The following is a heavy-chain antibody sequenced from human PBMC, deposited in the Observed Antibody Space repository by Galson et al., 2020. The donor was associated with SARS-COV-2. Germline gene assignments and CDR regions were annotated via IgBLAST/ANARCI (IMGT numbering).Heavy chain of an antibody. V-gene: IGHV3-33*01. CDR3: ARDGQLSSGWAFDY. D-gene: IGHD6-19*01. CDR2: IFYDGSEK. Sequence: GGSLRLSCAASGFTFENHAMHWVRQAPGKGLEWVAQIFYDGSEKYYGDSVKGRFTVSRDSSKNMAYLQMNNLKVDDTAVYYCARDGQLSSGWAFDYWGQGTLVTVSS. CDR1: GFTFENHA. J-gene: IGHJ4*02.